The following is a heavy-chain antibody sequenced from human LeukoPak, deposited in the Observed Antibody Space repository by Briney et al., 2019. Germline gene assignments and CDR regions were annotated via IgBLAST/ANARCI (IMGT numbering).Heavy chain of an antibody. J-gene: IGHJ4*02. Sequence: SENLSRTCTGSGGSISSYYWSWIRQPPGKGLEWIAYISDIGSINYNPSLKSRVTISLDTSKNQFSLKLSSVTAADTAVYYCAGHHPRNTVDFWGQGTLVTVSS. CDR2: ISDIGSI. CDR3: AGHHPRNTVDF. D-gene: IGHD2-8*02. CDR1: GGSISSYY. V-gene: IGHV4-59*08.